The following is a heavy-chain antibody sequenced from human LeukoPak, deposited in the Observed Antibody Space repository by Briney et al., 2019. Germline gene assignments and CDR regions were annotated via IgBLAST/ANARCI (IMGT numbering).Heavy chain of an antibody. Sequence: GGSLRLSCAASGFTFSSYAMHWVRQAPGKGLEWVAVISYDGSNKYYADSVKGRFTISRDNSKNTLYLQMNSLRAEDTAVYYCARDSTGSGVYGMDVWGQGTTVTVSS. CDR2: ISYDGSNK. CDR3: ARDSTGSGVYGMDV. D-gene: IGHD2-2*01. J-gene: IGHJ6*02. V-gene: IGHV3-30-3*01. CDR1: GFTFSSYA.